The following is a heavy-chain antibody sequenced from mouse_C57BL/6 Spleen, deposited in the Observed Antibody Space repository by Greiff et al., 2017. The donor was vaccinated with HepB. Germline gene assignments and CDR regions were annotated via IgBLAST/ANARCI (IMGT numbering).Heavy chain of an antibody. CDR2: IWSDGST. J-gene: IGHJ4*01. D-gene: IGHD1-1*01. V-gene: IGHV2-6-1*01. CDR1: GFSLTSYG. CDR3: ARQNSSYDAMDY. Sequence: VKVVESGPGLVAPSQSLSITCTVSGFSLTSYGVHWVRQPPGKGLEWLVVIWSDGSTTYNSALKYRLSISKDNTKSQVFLKMNSRQTDDTAMYYSARQNSSYDAMDYWGQGTSVTVSS.